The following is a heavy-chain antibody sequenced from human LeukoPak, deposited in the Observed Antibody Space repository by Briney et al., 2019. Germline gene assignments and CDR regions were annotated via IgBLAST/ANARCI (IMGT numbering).Heavy chain of an antibody. CDR3: ARRRAVAGVNWFDP. D-gene: IGHD6-19*01. CDR1: GYTFISYG. Sequence: ASVKVSCKASGYTFISYGISWVRQVPGRGLEWMGWISSHNGYTKYAQKFQGRVTMTTDTSMSTAYMELESLRSDDTAVYYCARRRAVAGVNWFDPWGQGTLVTVSS. J-gene: IGHJ5*02. CDR2: ISSHNGYT. V-gene: IGHV1-18*01.